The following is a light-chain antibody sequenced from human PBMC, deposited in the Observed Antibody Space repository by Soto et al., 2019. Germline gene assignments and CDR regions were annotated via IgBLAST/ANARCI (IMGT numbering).Light chain of an antibody. V-gene: IGLV1-44*01. J-gene: IGLJ1*01. CDR2: TNN. CDR1: TSDIGTNA. Sequence: QSVLTQPPSASGTPGQRVTVSRSGSTSDIGTNAVNWFQHLPGTAPRLLIYTNNQRPSGVPDRFSGSKSGTSASLAISGLQSEDEATYYCATWHDSFYVFGTGTKLTVL. CDR3: ATWHDSFYV.